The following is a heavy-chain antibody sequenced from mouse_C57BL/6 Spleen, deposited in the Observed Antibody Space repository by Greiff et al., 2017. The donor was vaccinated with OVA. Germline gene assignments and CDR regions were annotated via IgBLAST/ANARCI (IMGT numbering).Heavy chain of an antibody. CDR3: TRSQGNSAWFAY. CDR1: GYTFTDYE. CDR2: IDPETGGT. V-gene: IGHV1-15*01. D-gene: IGHD2-1*01. Sequence: QVQLKQSGAELVRPGASVTLSCKASGYTFTDYEMHWVKQTPVHGLEWIGAIDPETGGTAYNQKFKGKAILTADKSSSTAYMELRSLTSEDSAVYYCTRSQGNSAWFAYWGQGTLVTVSA. J-gene: IGHJ3*01.